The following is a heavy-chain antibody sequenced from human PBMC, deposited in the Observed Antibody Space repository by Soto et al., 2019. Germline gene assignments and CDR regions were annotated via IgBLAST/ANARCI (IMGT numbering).Heavy chain of an antibody. J-gene: IGHJ4*02. V-gene: IGHV4-39*01. CDR3: ARLSGSYNDRYFDY. Sequence: SETLSLTCPVSGGSTGSSSYQWVWIRQPPEKGLEWIGNVYYNGNTYYNPSLKSRLTISVDTSNNQFSLKVKSVTAADTVVYYCARLSGSYNDRYFDYWGQGTLVTVSS. CDR2: VYYNGNT. CDR1: GGSTGSSSYQ. D-gene: IGHD1-26*01.